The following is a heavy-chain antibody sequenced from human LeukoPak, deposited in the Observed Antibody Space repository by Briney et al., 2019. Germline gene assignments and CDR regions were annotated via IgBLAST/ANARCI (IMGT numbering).Heavy chain of an antibody. V-gene: IGHV3-48*03. Sequence: GGSLRLSCAASGFTFSSYEMNWVRQAPGKGLEWVSYISSSGSDIYYADSVKGRFTISRDNAKNSLYLHMNSLRAEDTAVYYCAELGITMIGGVWGKGTTVTISS. CDR1: GFTFSSYE. J-gene: IGHJ6*04. D-gene: IGHD3-10*02. CDR2: ISSSGSDI. CDR3: AELGITMIGGV.